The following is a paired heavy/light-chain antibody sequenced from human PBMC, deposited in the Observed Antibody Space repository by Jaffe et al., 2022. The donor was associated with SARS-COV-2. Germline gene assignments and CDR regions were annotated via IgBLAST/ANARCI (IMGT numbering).Heavy chain of an antibody. J-gene: IGHJ5*02. CDR2: VASDGSST. V-gene: IGHV3-74*01. CDR1: GFAFSSYW. Sequence: EVQLVESGGGLIQPGGSLRLSCVASGFAFSSYWMHWVRQAPGKGLVWVSTVASDGSSTTYTDSVRGRFTISRDNAKNTMYLQMNSLRVEDTAMYYCARGSEGGFDPWGQGTLVTVSS. CDR3: ARGSEGGFDP.
Light chain of an antibody. CDR1: QSLVYSDGNTY. V-gene: IGKV2-30*01. Sequence: DVVMTQSPLSLPVTLGQPASISCSSSQSLVYSDGNTYLNWFQQRPGQSPRRLIYKVSNRDSGVPDRFSGSGSATDFTLRISRVEAEDVGVYYCMQGTHWPPTFGQGTKVEIK. CDR3: MQGTHWPPT. CDR2: KVS. J-gene: IGKJ1*01.